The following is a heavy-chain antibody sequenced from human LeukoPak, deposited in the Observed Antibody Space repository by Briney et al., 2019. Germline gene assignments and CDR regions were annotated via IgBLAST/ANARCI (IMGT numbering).Heavy chain of an antibody. D-gene: IGHD6-6*01. CDR3: ARDELAARLPVWGDYYYYMDV. CDR1: GGTFSSYA. Sequence: SVKVSCKASGGTFSSYAIGWVRQAPGQGLEWMGGIIPIFGTANYAQKFQGRVTITTDESTSTAYMELSSLRSEDTAVYYCARDELAARLPVWGDYYYYMDVWGKGTTVTVSS. J-gene: IGHJ6*03. CDR2: IIPIFGTA. V-gene: IGHV1-69*05.